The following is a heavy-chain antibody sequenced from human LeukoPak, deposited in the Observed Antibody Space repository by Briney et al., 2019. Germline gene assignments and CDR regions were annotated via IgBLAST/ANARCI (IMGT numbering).Heavy chain of an antibody. CDR3: ASDGYNYFEF. J-gene: IGHJ4*02. Sequence: PGGSLRLSCAASGFTSNYMSWVRPAPGKGLEWISLIYTDGTTTFYADSVKGRFTLSRDNSKNTFYLQMNGLRPEDTAVYYCASDGYNYFEFWGQGTLVIVSS. D-gene: IGHD5-24*01. CDR1: GFTSNY. V-gene: IGHV3-53*01. CDR2: IYTDGTT.